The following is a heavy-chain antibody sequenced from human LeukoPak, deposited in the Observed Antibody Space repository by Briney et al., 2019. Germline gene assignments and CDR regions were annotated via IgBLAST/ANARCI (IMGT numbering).Heavy chain of an antibody. J-gene: IGHJ5*02. CDR3: ARTYYYDSSGYYNWFDP. Sequence: ASVKVSCKASGYTFTSYDINWVRQAPGQGLEWMGWMSPNSGNTGYAQKFQGRVTMTRNTSISTTYMELSSLRSEDTAVYYCARTYYYDSSGYYNWFDPWGQGTLVTVSS. CDR2: MSPNSGNT. D-gene: IGHD3-22*01. V-gene: IGHV1-8*01. CDR1: GYTFTSYD.